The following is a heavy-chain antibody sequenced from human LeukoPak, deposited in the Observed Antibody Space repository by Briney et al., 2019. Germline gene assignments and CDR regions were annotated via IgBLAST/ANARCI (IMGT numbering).Heavy chain of an antibody. J-gene: IGHJ4*02. Sequence: GGSLRLSCAASGFTFSDYYMSWIRQAPGKGLEWVSYISSGGGTIYYADSVKGRFTISRDNAKNSLYLQMNSLRAEDTAVYYCARESFYCSGGSCYNTQFDYWGQGTLATVSS. D-gene: IGHD2-15*01. V-gene: IGHV3-11*01. CDR2: ISSGGGTI. CDR1: GFTFSDYY. CDR3: ARESFYCSGGSCYNTQFDY.